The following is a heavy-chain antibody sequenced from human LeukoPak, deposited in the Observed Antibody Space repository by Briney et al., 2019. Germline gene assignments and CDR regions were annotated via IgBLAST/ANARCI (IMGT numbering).Heavy chain of an antibody. Sequence: GGSLRLSCAASGFAFSDFWMSWVRQAPGRGLEWVANIRHDGNAKNYVPSVRGRFTISRDNAKNSLYLQMNSLTVEDTAVYYCATSHDSAGNDWGQGTLVTVSS. CDR1: GFAFSDFW. J-gene: IGHJ4*02. CDR3: ATSHDSAGND. V-gene: IGHV3-7*01. CDR2: IRHDGNAK. D-gene: IGHD2-15*01.